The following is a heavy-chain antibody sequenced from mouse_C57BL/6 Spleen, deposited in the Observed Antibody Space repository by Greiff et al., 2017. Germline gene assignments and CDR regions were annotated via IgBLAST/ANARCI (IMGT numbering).Heavy chain of an antibody. CDR3: ARSGDGNYGNY. CDR2: IDPSDSYT. D-gene: IGHD2-1*01. Sequence: QVQLQQPGAELVMPGASVKLPCKASGYTFTSYWMHWVKQRPGQGLEWIGEIDPSDSYTNYNQKFKGKSTLTVDKSSSTAYMQLSSLTSEDSAVYYCARSGDGNYGNYWGQGTTLTVSS. CDR1: GYTFTSYW. J-gene: IGHJ2*01. V-gene: IGHV1-69*01.